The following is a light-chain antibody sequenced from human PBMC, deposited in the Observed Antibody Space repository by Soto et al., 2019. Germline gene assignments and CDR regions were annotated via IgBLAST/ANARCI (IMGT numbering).Light chain of an antibody. J-gene: IGKJ2*01. Sequence: DIQMTQSPSTLSASVGDGDTITCRASQNISVWLVWYQQRPGKAPKFLIYDASSLETGVPSRFSGTGSGTEFTLTFRSLQPDDFATYYRQQYASSYPTFGQGYKLEIK. V-gene: IGKV1-5*01. CDR1: QNISVW. CDR3: QQYASSYPT. CDR2: DAS.